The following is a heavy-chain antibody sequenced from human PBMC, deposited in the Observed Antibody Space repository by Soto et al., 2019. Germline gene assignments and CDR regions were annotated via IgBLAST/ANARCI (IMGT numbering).Heavy chain of an antibody. V-gene: IGHV3-33*01. D-gene: IGHD5-12*01. CDR2: IWYDGSNK. CDR1: GFTFSSYG. Sequence: GGSLRLSCAASGFTFSSYGMHWVRQAPGKGLEWVAVIWYDGSNKYYADSVKGRFTISRDNSKNTLYLQMNSLRAEDTAVYYCASDYIGEGSYDYGESYYYYYGMDVWGQGTTVTVSS. CDR3: ASDYIGEGSYDYGESYYYYYGMDV. J-gene: IGHJ6*02.